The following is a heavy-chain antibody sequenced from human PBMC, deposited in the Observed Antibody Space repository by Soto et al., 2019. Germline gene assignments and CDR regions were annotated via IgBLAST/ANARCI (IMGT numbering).Heavy chain of an antibody. J-gene: IGHJ6*02. Sequence: PGVSLRLSCAASGFTFSSYAMHWVGQGPGKGLEWVAVISYDGSNKYYADSVKGRFTISRDNSKNTLYLQMNSLRAEDTAVYYCARSSIVVVPAAIYYYYYGMDVWGQGTTVTVSS. D-gene: IGHD2-2*01. V-gene: IGHV3-30-3*01. CDR3: ARSSIVVVPAAIYYYYYGMDV. CDR2: ISYDGSNK. CDR1: GFTFSSYA.